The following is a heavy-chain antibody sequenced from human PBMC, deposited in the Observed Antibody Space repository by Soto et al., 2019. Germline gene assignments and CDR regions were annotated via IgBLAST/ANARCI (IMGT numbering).Heavy chain of an antibody. D-gene: IGHD2-15*01. Sequence: SETLSLTCTVSGGSISSGGYYWSWIRQHPGKGLEWIGYIYYSGSTYYNPSLKSRVTISVDTSKNQFSLKLSSVTAADTAVYYCAREPGGYCSGGSCYGGGWFDPWGQGTLVTVSS. V-gene: IGHV4-31*03. CDR3: AREPGGYCSGGSCYGGGWFDP. CDR1: GGSISSGGYY. CDR2: IYYSGST. J-gene: IGHJ5*02.